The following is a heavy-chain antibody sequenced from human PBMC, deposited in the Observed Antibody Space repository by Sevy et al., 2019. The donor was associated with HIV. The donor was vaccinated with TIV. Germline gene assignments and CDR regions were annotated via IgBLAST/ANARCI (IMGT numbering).Heavy chain of an antibody. CDR2: IWSDGRFE. D-gene: IGHD3-22*01. Sequence: GGSLRLSCAATGFTFSNYAMHWVRQTPGKGLEWVAIIWSDGRFENHGDSVKGRFTISLYNSKNTLYLQMNNVRVEDTAVYYCARGRYYYDNVSYFVFDSWGQGTLVTVSP. V-gene: IGHV3-33*01. CDR1: GFTFSNYA. J-gene: IGHJ4*02. CDR3: ARGRYYYDNVSYFVFDS.